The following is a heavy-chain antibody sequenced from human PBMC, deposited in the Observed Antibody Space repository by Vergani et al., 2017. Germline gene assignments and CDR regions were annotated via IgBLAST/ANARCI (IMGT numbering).Heavy chain of an antibody. V-gene: IGHV4-59*01. CDR1: GGSISSYY. Sequence: QVQLQESGPGLVKPSETLSLTCTVSGGSISSYYWSWIRQPPGKGLEWIGYIYYSESTNYNPSLKSRVTISVDTSKNQFSLKLSSVTAADTAVYYCARAPYGDYDYYGMDVWGQGTTVTVSS. D-gene: IGHD4-17*01. CDR2: IYYSEST. CDR3: ARAPYGDYDYYGMDV. J-gene: IGHJ6*02.